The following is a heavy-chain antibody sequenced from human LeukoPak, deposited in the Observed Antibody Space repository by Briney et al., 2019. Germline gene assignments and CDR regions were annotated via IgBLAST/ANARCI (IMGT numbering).Heavy chain of an antibody. CDR3: ARDIDSGYDSLWNWFDP. V-gene: IGHV1-18*04. CDR1: GYTFTSCG. CDR2: IIAYNGNR. D-gene: IGHD5-12*01. J-gene: IGHJ5*02. Sequence: ASVKVSCKASGYTFTSCGISWVRQAPGQGLEWMGWIIAYNGNRNYAQKFQGRVTMTTDTSTSTAYMELRSLRSDDTAVYYCARDIDSGYDSLWNWFDPWGQGTRVTVSS.